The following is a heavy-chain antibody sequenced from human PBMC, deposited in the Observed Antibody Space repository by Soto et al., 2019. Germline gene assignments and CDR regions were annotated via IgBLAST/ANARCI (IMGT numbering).Heavy chain of an antibody. D-gene: IGHD3-22*01. J-gene: IGHJ3*02. Sequence: GGSLRLSSAASGFSFSTYTMSWVRQAAGKGLEWVAGISISETTYYADSVKGRFTISRYNSENTLHMQMNSLRAEDTAVYYCAKDRAGVSSGYQHDAFDIWGQGTMVTVSS. V-gene: IGHV3-23*01. CDR3: AKDRAGVSSGYQHDAFDI. CDR1: GFSFSTYT. CDR2: ISISETT.